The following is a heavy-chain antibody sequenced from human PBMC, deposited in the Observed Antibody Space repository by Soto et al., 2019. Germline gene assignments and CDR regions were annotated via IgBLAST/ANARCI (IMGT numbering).Heavy chain of an antibody. CDR2: ISSSSSYI. CDR1: GFTFSSYS. J-gene: IGHJ1*01. V-gene: IGHV3-21*01. Sequence: PGGSLRLSCAASGFTFSSYSMNWVRQAPGKGLEWVSSISSSSSYIYYADSVKGRFTISRDNAKNSLYLQMNSLRAEDTAVYYCARADIVVVPAAGQWPEYFQHWGQGTLVTVSS. CDR3: ARADIVVVPAAGQWPEYFQH. D-gene: IGHD2-2*01.